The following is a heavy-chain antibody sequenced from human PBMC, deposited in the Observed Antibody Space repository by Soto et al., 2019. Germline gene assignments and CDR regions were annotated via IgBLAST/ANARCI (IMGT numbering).Heavy chain of an antibody. D-gene: IGHD2-2*01. CDR3: ARRVPAAKGYYFDY. CDR2: MNPNSGNT. Sequence: QVQLVQSGAEVKKPGASVKVSCKASGYTFTSYDINWVRQATGQGLEWMGWMNPNSGNTGYAQKVQSRVTMTRNTSISTAYMELSSLRSEDTAVYYCARRVPAAKGYYFDYWGQGTLVTVSS. V-gene: IGHV1-8*01. J-gene: IGHJ4*02. CDR1: GYTFTSYD.